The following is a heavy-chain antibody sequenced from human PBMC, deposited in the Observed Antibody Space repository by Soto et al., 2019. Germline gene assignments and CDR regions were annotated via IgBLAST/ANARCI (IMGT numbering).Heavy chain of an antibody. CDR1: GGSFSGYY. V-gene: IGHV4-34*01. J-gene: IGHJ6*04. CDR3: ARYWGSGYSDV. D-gene: IGHD3-3*01. Sequence: SETLSLTCAVYGGSFSGYYWSWIRQPPGKGLEWIGEINHSGSTNYNPSLKSRVTISVDTSKNQFSLKLSSVTAADTAVYYCARYWGSGYSDVWGKGTTVTVSS. CDR2: INHSGST.